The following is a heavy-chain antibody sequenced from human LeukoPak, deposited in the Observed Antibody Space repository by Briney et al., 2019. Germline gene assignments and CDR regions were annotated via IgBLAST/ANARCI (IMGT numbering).Heavy chain of an antibody. Sequence: GGSLRLSCAASGFPFNNYWMHWVRQAPGKGLVWVSSINTDGRTTRYAASVQGRFTISRDNAKNTPYLQMNSLRVDDTAVYYCARAGASGWYAAGWFDPWGQGTLVTVSS. CDR1: GFPFNNYW. CDR2: INTDGRTT. CDR3: ARAGASGWYAAGWFDP. D-gene: IGHD6-19*01. J-gene: IGHJ5*02. V-gene: IGHV3-74*01.